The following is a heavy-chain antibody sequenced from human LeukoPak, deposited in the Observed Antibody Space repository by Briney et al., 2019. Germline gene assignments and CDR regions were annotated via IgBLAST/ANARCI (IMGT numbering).Heavy chain of an antibody. V-gene: IGHV1-18*01. J-gene: IGHJ3*02. D-gene: IGHD3-3*01. CDR2: ISAYNGNT. Sequence: ASVKVSCKASGYTFTSYGISWVRQAPGQGLEWMGWISAYNGNTNCAQKLQGRVTMTTDTSTSTAYMELRSLRSDDTAVYSCARDLHSHYDFWSGYYTGMNAFDIWGQGTMVTVSS. CDR1: GYTFTSYG. CDR3: ARDLHSHYDFWSGYYTGMNAFDI.